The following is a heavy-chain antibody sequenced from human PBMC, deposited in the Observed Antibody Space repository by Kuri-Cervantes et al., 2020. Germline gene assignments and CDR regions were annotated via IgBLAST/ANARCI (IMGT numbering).Heavy chain of an antibody. CDR2: ISYDGSNK. Sequence: GESLKISCAASGFTFSSYAMHWVRQAPGKGLEWVAVISYDGSNKYYADSVKGRFTISRDNSKNTLYLQMNSLRAEDTAVYYCARSKSEVTHAGYWGQGTLVTVSS. V-gene: IGHV3-30-3*01. D-gene: IGHD1-14*01. J-gene: IGHJ4*02. CDR3: ARSKSEVTHAGY. CDR1: GFTFSSYA.